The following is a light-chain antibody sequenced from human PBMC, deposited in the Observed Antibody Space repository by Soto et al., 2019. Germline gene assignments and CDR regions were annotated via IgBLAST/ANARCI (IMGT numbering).Light chain of an antibody. Sequence: EIVLTQSAATLSFSAGERATLSSGASQSVYIYLAWYQQKHGQSPRLVIYDASNRATGIPARFSGSGSGTDVNLTISSLETEDFAVYYCQGRSSWPVSFGQGTRLEIK. V-gene: IGKV3-11*01. CDR1: QSVYIY. J-gene: IGKJ5*01. CDR3: QGRSSWPVS. CDR2: DAS.